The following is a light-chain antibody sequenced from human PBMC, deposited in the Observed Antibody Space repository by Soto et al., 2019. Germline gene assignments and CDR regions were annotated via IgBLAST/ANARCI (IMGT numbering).Light chain of an antibody. J-gene: IGKJ2*01. V-gene: IGKV3-20*01. CDR3: HQSVGLPVT. CDR1: QSFTKYS. Sequence: EIVLTQSPDTLSLSPGERATLACRASQSFTKYSVSWYQHKPGQAPRLLIFDASTRASGVPDRFTGSGSGAYFSLTISSLEPEDFGVYYCHQSVGLPVTFGPGTRLEIK. CDR2: DAS.